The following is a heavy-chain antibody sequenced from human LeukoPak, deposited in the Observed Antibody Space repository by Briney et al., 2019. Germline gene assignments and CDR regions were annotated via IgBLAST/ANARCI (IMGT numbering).Heavy chain of an antibody. V-gene: IGHV3-11*06. CDR3: ARDTKYAFDN. Sequence: GGSLRLSCVASGFTFSGHWMSWVRQAPGKGLEWISYIGISSGNTKYADSVKGRFTISGDKAKNSVYLQMNSLRVEDTAVYYCARDTKYAFDNWGQGTLVTVSS. D-gene: IGHD2-2*01. CDR1: GFTFSGHW. CDR2: IGISSGNT. J-gene: IGHJ4*02.